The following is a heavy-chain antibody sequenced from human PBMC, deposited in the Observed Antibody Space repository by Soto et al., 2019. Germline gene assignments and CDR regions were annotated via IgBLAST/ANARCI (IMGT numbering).Heavy chain of an antibody. Sequence: PAESLNISFPASGSSFANFWLGWVRQMPGTGLEWMGIIYPYDYDTKYSPSFQGQFTVSADESITTAYLQWSSLQASDTAIYFCARVGGLYTAFDFWGQETLVTV. J-gene: IGHJ4*02. CDR1: GSSFANFW. CDR3: ARVGGLYTAFDF. V-gene: IGHV5-51*01. CDR2: IYPYDYDT. D-gene: IGHD2-2*02.